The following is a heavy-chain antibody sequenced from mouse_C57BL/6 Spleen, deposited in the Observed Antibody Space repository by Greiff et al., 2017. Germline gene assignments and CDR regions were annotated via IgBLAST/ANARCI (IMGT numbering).Heavy chain of an antibody. CDR2: ISSGSSTI. CDR1: GFTFSDYG. V-gene: IGHV5-17*01. D-gene: IGHD1-1*01. Sequence: EVQGVESGGGLVKPGGSLKLSCAASGFTFSDYGMHWVRQAPEKGLEWVAYISSGSSTIYYAATVKGQFTITRDNAKNTLFLQMTSLRSEDTAMYYGVRGNYYGSSQDYWGQGTTLTVSS. CDR3: VRGNYYGSSQDY. J-gene: IGHJ2*01.